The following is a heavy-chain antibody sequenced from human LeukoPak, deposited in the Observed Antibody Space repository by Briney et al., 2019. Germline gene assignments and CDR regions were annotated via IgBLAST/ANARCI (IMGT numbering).Heavy chain of an antibody. V-gene: IGHV1-2*02. Sequence: ASVKVSCKASGYTFTGYYMHWVRQAPGQGLEWMGWINPNSGGTNYAQKFQGRVTMTRDTSISTAYMELSRLRSDDTAVYYCARGAFWSGYSHYYYMDVWGKGTTVTVSS. D-gene: IGHD3-3*01. CDR2: INPNSGGT. CDR1: GYTFTGYY. CDR3: ARGAFWSGYSHYYYMDV. J-gene: IGHJ6*03.